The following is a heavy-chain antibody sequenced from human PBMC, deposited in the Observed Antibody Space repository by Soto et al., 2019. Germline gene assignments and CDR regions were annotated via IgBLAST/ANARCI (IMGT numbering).Heavy chain of an antibody. CDR3: ARLLGVTGGGWYFDI. CDR2: IYPGDSDS. V-gene: IGHV5-51*01. CDR1: GYTFTKEW. Sequence: PGESLKISCKTSGYTFTKEWIGWVRQVPGKGLEWMAIIYPGDSDSRYSRSSRGHVSISADRSTSTVHLYWSSLQASDSAIYYCARLLGVTGGGWYFDIWGRGTLVTVSS. J-gene: IGHJ2*01. D-gene: IGHD1-1*01.